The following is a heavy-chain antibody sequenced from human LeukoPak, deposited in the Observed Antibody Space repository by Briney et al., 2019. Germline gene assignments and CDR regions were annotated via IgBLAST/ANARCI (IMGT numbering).Heavy chain of an antibody. CDR1: GFTFSSYA. V-gene: IGHV3-23*01. Sequence: GGPLTLSCAGSGFTFSSYAMSWVRQAAGQGLEWVSVISDSGDYTSYADSVRGRFTISRDNSRNTLYLQMISLRPEDTVVYYCAKDTSIGKYCTNGVCSPFDYWGQGTLVTVSS. J-gene: IGHJ4*02. D-gene: IGHD2-8*01. CDR2: ISDSGDYT. CDR3: AKDTSIGKYCTNGVCSPFDY.